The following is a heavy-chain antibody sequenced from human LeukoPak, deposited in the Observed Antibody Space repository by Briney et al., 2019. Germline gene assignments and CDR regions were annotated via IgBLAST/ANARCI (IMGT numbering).Heavy chain of an antibody. D-gene: IGHD5-18*01. V-gene: IGHV3-23*01. Sequence: GGSLRLSCAASGFTFSSYAMTWVRQAPGRGLEWVSAISGSISGSDDSTYYADSVKGRFTISRDNSKNTLYLQMNSLRVEDTAVYYCAKGAGYSYGWTDYWGQGTLVTVSS. CDR2: ISGSISGSDDST. CDR1: GFTFSSYA. CDR3: AKGAGYSYGWTDY. J-gene: IGHJ4*02.